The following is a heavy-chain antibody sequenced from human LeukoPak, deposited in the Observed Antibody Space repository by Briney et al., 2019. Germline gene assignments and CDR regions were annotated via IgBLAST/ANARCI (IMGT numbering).Heavy chain of an antibody. D-gene: IGHD6-13*01. CDR1: GGSISSYY. CDR2: IYYSGST. CDR3: ARVISRYSSSWYVRYFDY. Sequence: SETLSLTCTVSGGSISSYYWSWIRQPPGKGLEWIGYIYYSGSTNYNPSLKSRVTISVDTSKNQFSLKLSSVTAADTAVYYCARVISRYSSSWYVRYFDYWGQGTLDTVSS. J-gene: IGHJ4*02. V-gene: IGHV4-59*01.